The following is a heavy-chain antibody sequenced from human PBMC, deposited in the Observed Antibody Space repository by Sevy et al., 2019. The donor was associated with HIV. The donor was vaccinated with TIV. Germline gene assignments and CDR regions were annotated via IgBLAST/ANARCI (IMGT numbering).Heavy chain of an antibody. CDR1: GFTFSTYG. J-gene: IGHJ5*02. CDR3: ARSAVAGIEAWFDP. V-gene: IGHV3-33*01. CDR2: MWFDGSNT. Sequence: GGSLRLSCAASGFTFSTYGMHWVRQAPGKGLEWVAVMWFDGSNTYYADSVKGRFTISRDIAKNTLDLEMNSLRPEDTAVYYCARSAVAGIEAWFDPWGLGTLVTVSS. D-gene: IGHD6-19*01.